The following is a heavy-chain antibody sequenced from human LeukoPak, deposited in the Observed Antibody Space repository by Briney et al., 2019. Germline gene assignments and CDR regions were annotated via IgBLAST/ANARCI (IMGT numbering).Heavy chain of an antibody. CDR3: ARDRVWTVLY. CDR2: INQDGSEK. Sequence: GGSLRLSCAASGFTFSTYTMAWVHQAPGKGLEWVANINQDGSEKYYVDSVKGRFTISRDNAKNSLYLQMNSLRAEDTAVYYCARDRVWTVLYWGQGTLVTVSS. V-gene: IGHV3-7*01. CDR1: GFTFSTYT. J-gene: IGHJ4*02. D-gene: IGHD6-13*01.